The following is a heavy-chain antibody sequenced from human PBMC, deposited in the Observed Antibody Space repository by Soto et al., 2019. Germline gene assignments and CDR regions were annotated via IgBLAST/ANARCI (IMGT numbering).Heavy chain of an antibody. Sequence: ASVKVSCKASGYTFTSYYINWVRQATGQGLEWMGWMNPNRGNTGYAQKFQGRVTMTRNTSISTAYMELSSLRSEDTAVYYCARANVLRFSEDWFDPWGQGTLVTVSS. CDR1: GYTFTSYY. J-gene: IGHJ5*02. D-gene: IGHD3-3*01. CDR2: MNPNRGNT. CDR3: ARANVLRFSEDWFDP. V-gene: IGHV1-8*01.